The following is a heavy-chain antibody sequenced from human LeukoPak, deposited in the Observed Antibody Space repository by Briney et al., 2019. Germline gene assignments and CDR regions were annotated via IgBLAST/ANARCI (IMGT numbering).Heavy chain of an antibody. D-gene: IGHD4-17*01. V-gene: IGHV3-66*01. J-gene: IGHJ4*02. CDR2: MNSGGGT. Sequence: PGGSLRLSCAASGITVSSNFMSWVRQAPGKGLEWVSLMNSGGGTYYADSVKGRFAISRDNYKNTLYFRMNGPRADDTAVYYCARAVGDYGRIDYWGQGTLVTVSS. CDR3: ARAVGDYGRIDY. CDR1: GITVSSNF.